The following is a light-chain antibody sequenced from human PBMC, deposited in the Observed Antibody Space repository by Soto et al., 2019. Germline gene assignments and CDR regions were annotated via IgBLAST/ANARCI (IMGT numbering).Light chain of an antibody. CDR2: GAS. J-gene: IGKJ5*01. Sequence: EIVRTKFAVTLSLSPCERATPSCRARQSVTSNSLAWYQQKVGRAPRVLIYGASNRATGIPDRFSGSGSGTDFTLTISSLEPEDFAVYYCQHRMNWPLTFGQGTRLENK. CDR3: QHRMNWPLT. V-gene: IGKV3-11*01. CDR1: QSVTSNS.